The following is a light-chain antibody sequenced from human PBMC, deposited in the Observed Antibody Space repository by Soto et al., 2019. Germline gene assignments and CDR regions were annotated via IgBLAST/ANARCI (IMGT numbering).Light chain of an antibody. CDR3: QQYGSSPPT. Sequence: EIGLTQSPGTLSLSPGERATLSCRASQSVSSSYLAWYQQKPGQAPRLLIYGASSRATGIPARFSGSGSGTDFTLTISRLEPEDLAVYYCQQYGSSPPTFGQGTKVEIK. J-gene: IGKJ1*01. CDR1: QSVSSSY. CDR2: GAS. V-gene: IGKV3-20*01.